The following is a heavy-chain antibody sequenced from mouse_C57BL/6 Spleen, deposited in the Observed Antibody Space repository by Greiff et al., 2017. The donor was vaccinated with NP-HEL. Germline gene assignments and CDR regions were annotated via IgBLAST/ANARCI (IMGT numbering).Heavy chain of an antibody. Sequence: QVQLQQPGAELVRPGSSVKLSCKASGYTFTSYWMEWVKQRPGQGLEWIGNIYPSDSETHYNQKFKDKATLTVDKSSSTAYMQLSSLTSEDSAVYYCARGYYDSAWFAYWGQGTLVTVSA. J-gene: IGHJ3*01. CDR3: ARGYYDSAWFAY. D-gene: IGHD2-4*01. CDR2: IYPSDSET. CDR1: GYTFTSYW. V-gene: IGHV1-61*01.